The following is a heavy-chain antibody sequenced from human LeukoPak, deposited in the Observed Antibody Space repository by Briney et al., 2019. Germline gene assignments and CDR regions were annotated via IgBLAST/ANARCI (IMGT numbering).Heavy chain of an antibody. CDR1: GYSFIDYY. J-gene: IGHJ4*02. CDR2: ISTYNGNP. Sequence: ASAKVSCKASGYSFIDYYIHWVRQAPGQGLEWMGWISTYNGNPTYVQNLQGRVTMTTDTSTSTAYMELRSLRSDDTAVYYCARGSGRIAANFDYWGQGTLVTVSS. CDR3: ARGSGRIAANFDY. V-gene: IGHV1-18*04. D-gene: IGHD6-13*01.